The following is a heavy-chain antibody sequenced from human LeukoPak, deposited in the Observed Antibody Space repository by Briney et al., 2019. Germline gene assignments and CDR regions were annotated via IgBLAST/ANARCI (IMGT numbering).Heavy chain of an antibody. CDR1: GFTFSSYG. CDR3: AKETVRWELLGLDY. CDR2: IRYDGSNK. Sequence: GGSLRLSYAASGFTFSSYGMHWVRQAPGKGLEWVAFIRYDGSNKYYADSVKGRFTISRDNSKNTLYLQMNSLRAEDTAVYYCAKETVRWELLGLDYWGQGTLVTVSS. J-gene: IGHJ4*02. D-gene: IGHD1-26*01. V-gene: IGHV3-30*02.